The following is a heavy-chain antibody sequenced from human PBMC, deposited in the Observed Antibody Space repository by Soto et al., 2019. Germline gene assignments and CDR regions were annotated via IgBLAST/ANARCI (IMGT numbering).Heavy chain of an antibody. V-gene: IGHV1-69*02. CDR1: GGTFSSYT. Sequence: QVQLVQSGAEVKKPGSSVKVSCKASGGTFSSYTISWVRQAPGQGLEWMGRIIPILGIGNSAQKFLGRVTITADKPTSTAYMELSSLRAEDTAVYYCARAPHYDYICGSYRYPSDCWGQGPLVTVSS. CDR2: IIPILGIG. D-gene: IGHD3-16*02. J-gene: IGHJ4*02. CDR3: ARAPHYDYICGSYRYPSDC.